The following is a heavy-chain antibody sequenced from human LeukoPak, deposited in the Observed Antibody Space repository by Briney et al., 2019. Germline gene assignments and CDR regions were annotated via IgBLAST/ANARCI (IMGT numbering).Heavy chain of an antibody. CDR1: GYTFTGYY. J-gene: IGHJ3*02. V-gene: IGHV1-2*02. CDR2: INPNSGGT. CDR3: AHWPLDAFDI. Sequence: GESLKISCKGSGYTFTGYYMHWVRQAPGQGLEWMGWINPNSGGTNYAQKFQGRVTMTRDTSISTAYMELSRLRSDDTAVYYCAHWPLDAFDIWGQGTMVTVSS.